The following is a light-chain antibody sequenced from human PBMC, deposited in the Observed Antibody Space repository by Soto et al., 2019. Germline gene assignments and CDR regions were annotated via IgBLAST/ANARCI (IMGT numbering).Light chain of an antibody. CDR3: ETWDINTHVV. Sequence: QPVLTQSSAASASLGSSVKLTCTLSSGHTTYIIAWHQQQPGKAPRYLMKLETSGSYNKGSGVPDRFSGSSSGADRYLTISHLQFEDEADYYCETWDINTHVVFGGGTKVTVL. CDR1: SGHTTYI. J-gene: IGLJ2*01. CDR2: LETSGSY. V-gene: IGLV4-60*02.